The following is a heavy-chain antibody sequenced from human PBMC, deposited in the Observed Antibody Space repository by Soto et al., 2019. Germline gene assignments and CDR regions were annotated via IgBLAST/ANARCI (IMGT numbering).Heavy chain of an antibody. Sequence: SETLSLTCTVSGGSISSSSYYWGWIRQPPGKGLEWIGSIYYSGSTYYNPSLKSRVTISVDTSKNQFSLKLSSVTAADTAVYYCARLEYNSSQDNWFDPWGQGTLVTVSS. CDR2: IYYSGST. V-gene: IGHV4-39*01. D-gene: IGHD6-13*01. J-gene: IGHJ5*02. CDR3: ARLEYNSSQDNWFDP. CDR1: GGSISSSSYY.